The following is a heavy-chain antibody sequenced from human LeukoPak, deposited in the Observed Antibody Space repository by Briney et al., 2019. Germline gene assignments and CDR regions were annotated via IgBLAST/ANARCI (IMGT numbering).Heavy chain of an antibody. J-gene: IGHJ4*02. CDR1: GFTFGSYD. CDR2: ISYDGNDK. V-gene: IGHV3-30*03. CDR3: ARVWESYSFDY. Sequence: GGSQRLSCAASGFTFGSYDMHWVRQAPGKGLEWVAFISYDGNDKGYVDSGKGRFTVSRDNSKNTLYLQMNSLRVEDAAVYYCARVWESYSFDYWGQGTLVTVSS. D-gene: IGHD1-26*01.